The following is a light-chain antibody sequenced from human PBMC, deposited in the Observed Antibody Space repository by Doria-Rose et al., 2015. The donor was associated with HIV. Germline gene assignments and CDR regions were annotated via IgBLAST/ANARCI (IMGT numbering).Light chain of an antibody. CDR3: HQYGTSWT. CDR1: QSFSSTY. V-gene: IGKV3-20*01. J-gene: IGKJ1*01. CDR2: DGS. Sequence: TQSPGTLSLSPGERATLSYRASQSFSSTYLAWYQQKPGQAPSLLIYDGSTRATGIPDRFGASGSGTGFTLTINRLEPEDFALYYCHQYGTSWTFGQGTKVEI.